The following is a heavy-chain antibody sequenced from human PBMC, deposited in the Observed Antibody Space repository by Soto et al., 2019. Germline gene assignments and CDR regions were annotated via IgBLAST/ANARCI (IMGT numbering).Heavy chain of an antibody. CDR3: ARGDIAVDYYFDY. D-gene: IGHD6-19*01. J-gene: IGHJ4*02. CDR2: INHSGST. V-gene: IGHV4-34*01. CDR1: GGSFSGYY. Sequence: QVQLRQWGAGLLKPSETLSLTCAVYGGSFSGYYWSWIRQPPGKGLEWIGEINHSGSTNYNPSLKSRVTISVDTSKNQFSLKLSSVTAADTAVYYCARGDIAVDYYFDYWGQGTLVTVSS.